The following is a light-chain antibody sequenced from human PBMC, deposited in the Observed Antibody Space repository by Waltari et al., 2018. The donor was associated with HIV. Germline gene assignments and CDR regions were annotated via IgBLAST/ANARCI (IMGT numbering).Light chain of an antibody. V-gene: IGLV1-47*01. Sequence: QSVLTQPPSASGTPGQRVTISCSGSSSNIGSNYVYWYQQPTGTAPKLLIYRNNQRPSGVPDRFSGSKSGTSASLAISGLRSEDEADYYCAVWGDSLNSYVFGTGTEVTVL. CDR1: SSNIGSNY. CDR3: AVWGDSLNSYV. CDR2: RNN. J-gene: IGLJ1*01.